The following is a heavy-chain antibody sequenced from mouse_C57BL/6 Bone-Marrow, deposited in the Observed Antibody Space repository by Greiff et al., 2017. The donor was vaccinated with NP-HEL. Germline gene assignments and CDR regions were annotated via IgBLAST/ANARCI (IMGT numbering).Heavy chain of an antibody. CDR1: GYAFSSSW. J-gene: IGHJ3*01. CDR3: VRGGSADYGFVY. CDR2: IYPGDGDT. D-gene: IGHD1-1*01. Sequence: QVQLKESGPELVKPGASVKISCKASGYAFSSSWMNWVKQRPGKGLEWIGRIYPGDGDTNYNGKFKGKATLTADKSSSTAYMQLSSLTSEDSAVYFCVRGGSADYGFVYWGQGTLVTVSA. V-gene: IGHV1-82*01.